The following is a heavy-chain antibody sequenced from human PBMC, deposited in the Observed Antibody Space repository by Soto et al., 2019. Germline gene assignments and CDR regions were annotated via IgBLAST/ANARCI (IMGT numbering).Heavy chain of an antibody. V-gene: IGHV3-30*04. Sequence: LRLSCVASGFTFSSFAMHWVRQAPGKGLEWVAVMSYDGRNKNYADSVKGRVTISRDNSKNTLYPQMNSLRAEDTAVYYCAKVKGIAAGWGMDVWGQGTAVTVSS. D-gene: IGHD6-13*01. CDR3: AKVKGIAAGWGMDV. J-gene: IGHJ6*02. CDR2: MSYDGRNK. CDR1: GFTFSSFA.